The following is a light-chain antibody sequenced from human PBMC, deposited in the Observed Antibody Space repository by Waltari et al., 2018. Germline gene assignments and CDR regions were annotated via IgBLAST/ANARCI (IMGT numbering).Light chain of an antibody. J-gene: IGKJ1*01. CDR1: QGISND. CDR3: LQDYNYPWT. CDR2: AAS. Sequence: AIQMTQSPSSLSASVGDRVTIPCRASQGISNDLGWYQQKPGKAPKLLIYAASSLQSGVPSRFSGGGAGTEFTLTISSLQPEDFATYYCLQDYNYPWTFGQGTKVEIK. V-gene: IGKV1-6*01.